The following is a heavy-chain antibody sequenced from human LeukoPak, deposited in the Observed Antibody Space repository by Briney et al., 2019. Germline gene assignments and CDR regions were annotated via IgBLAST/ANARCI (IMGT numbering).Heavy chain of an antibody. CDR2: IYYSGST. CDR3: ARADMVRGVIHDY. D-gene: IGHD3-10*01. V-gene: IGHV4-59*01. CDR1: GGSFSSYY. Sequence: SETLSLTCAVYGGSFSSYYWSWIRQPPGKGLEWIGYIYYSGSTNYNPSLKSRVTISVDTSKNQFSLKLSSVTAADTAVYYCARADMVRGVIHDYWGQGTLVTVSS. J-gene: IGHJ4*02.